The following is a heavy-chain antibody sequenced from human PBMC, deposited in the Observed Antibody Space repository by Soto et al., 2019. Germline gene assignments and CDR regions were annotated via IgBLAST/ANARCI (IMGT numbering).Heavy chain of an antibody. J-gene: IGHJ3*02. CDR1: GGSIGTYY. Sequence: QVQLQESGPGLVKPSETLSLTCTVAGGSIGTYYGSWIRQPPGKGLEWIGYIYYSGSNYNPSLTSRVTISVDTSKNQFSLKLSSVPAADTAVYYCARGLWRDAFDSWGQGTMVTVSS. D-gene: IGHD3-16*01. CDR3: ARGLWRDAFDS. CDR2: IYYSGS. V-gene: IGHV4-59*01.